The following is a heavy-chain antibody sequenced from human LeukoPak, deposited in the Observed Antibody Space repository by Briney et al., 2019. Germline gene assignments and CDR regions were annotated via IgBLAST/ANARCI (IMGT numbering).Heavy chain of an antibody. D-gene: IGHD3-22*01. Sequence: RGSLTLTWAVSGFTFSSNAKSWGRQAPRKGLELDSAISGSGGSTYYEDSVKGRLTIFRDHSKKKLLLQMKSLRAEDGAVYYCAKDLTFYDSSGYEYYFDYWGQGTLVTVSS. V-gene: IGHV3-23*01. CDR2: ISGSGGST. J-gene: IGHJ4*02. CDR1: GFTFSSNA. CDR3: AKDLTFYDSSGYEYYFDY.